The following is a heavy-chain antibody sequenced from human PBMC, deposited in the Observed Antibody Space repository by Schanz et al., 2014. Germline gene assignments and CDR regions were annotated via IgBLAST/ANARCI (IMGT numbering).Heavy chain of an antibody. CDR3: ARELPGVVAFDF. CDR1: GFTFSSYS. CDR2: VSRSTPDI. Sequence: DVQLLESGGGLVQPGGSLRLSCVASGFTFSSYSMNWVRQAPGKGLEWVSYVSRSTPDIYYADSVKGRFTISRDNSKNTVYIQMNSLRAEDTAVYYCARELPGVVAFDFWGQGTMVAVSA. V-gene: IGHV3-48*01. D-gene: IGHD7-27*01. J-gene: IGHJ3*01.